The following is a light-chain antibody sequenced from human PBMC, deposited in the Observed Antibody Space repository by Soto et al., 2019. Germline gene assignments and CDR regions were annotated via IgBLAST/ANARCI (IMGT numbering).Light chain of an antibody. Sequence: AVLLTQSPSSFSASTGDRSTITCRASQDIHNYLSWYQQVTGKAPKLLLYAASILQTGVPSRFSGSGSGTDFTLTIDGLQSEDFATYFCQHSYNYPWTFGQGTTVE. V-gene: IGKV1-8*01. CDR2: AAS. CDR3: QHSYNYPWT. J-gene: IGKJ1*01. CDR1: QDIHNY.